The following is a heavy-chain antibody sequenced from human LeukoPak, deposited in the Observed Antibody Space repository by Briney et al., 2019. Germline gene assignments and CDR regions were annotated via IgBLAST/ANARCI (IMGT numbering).Heavy chain of an antibody. V-gene: IGHV1-18*01. CDR2: ISAYNGNT. CDR3: ASPHSYDSSGRDAFDI. Sequence: GASVKVSCKASGYTFTSYGISWVRQAPGQGLEWMGWISAYNGNTNYAQKLQGRVTMTIDTSTSTAYMELSSLRSEDTAVYYCASPHSYDSSGRDAFDIWAKGQWSPSLQ. J-gene: IGHJ3*02. D-gene: IGHD3-22*01. CDR1: GYTFTSYG.